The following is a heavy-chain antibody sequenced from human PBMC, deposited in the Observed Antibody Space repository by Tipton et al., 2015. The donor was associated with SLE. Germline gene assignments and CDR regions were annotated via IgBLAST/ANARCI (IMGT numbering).Heavy chain of an antibody. Sequence: TLSLTCTVSGGSISTYYWSWIRQPPGRGLEWIGFIYYGGTANNNPSLKSRVTISVDMSKNQFSLKLTSVTAADTAVYYCASGNPVMPLWGQGALVTVSS. CDR1: GGSISTYY. CDR3: ASGNPVMPL. J-gene: IGHJ4*02. CDR2: IYYGGTA. D-gene: IGHD1-1*01. V-gene: IGHV4-59*01.